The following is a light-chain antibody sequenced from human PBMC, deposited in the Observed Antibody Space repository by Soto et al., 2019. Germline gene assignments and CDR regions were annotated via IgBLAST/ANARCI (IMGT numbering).Light chain of an antibody. V-gene: IGKV3-20*01. CDR3: QQYGNSPWT. CDR1: QSVSSSY. Sequence: ENVLKQSPGTLSLSPGERATLSCRASQSVSSSYLAWYQQKPGQAPRLLIYGASNRATGIPDRFSGSGSGTDFTLTISRLEPEDFAVYYCQQYGNSPWTFGQGTKVDIK. J-gene: IGKJ1*01. CDR2: GAS.